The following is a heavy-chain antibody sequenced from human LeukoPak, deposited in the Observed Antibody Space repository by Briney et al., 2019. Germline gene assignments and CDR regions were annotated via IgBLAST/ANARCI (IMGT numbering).Heavy chain of an antibody. Sequence: ASVKVSCKTSGYTFTGYYIHWVRQAPGQGLEWMGWINGNSGDTNYTQSFQGRVTMTRDTSISTVYMELRSLRSDDTAVYYCARAPLLHYYDSSGYYGYWGQGTLVTVSS. CDR3: ARAPLLHYYDSSGYYGY. CDR1: GYTFTGYY. D-gene: IGHD3-22*01. J-gene: IGHJ4*02. CDR2: INGNSGDT. V-gene: IGHV1-2*02.